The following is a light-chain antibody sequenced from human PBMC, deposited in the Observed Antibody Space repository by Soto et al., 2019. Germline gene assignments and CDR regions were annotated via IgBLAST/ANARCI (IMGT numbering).Light chain of an antibody. CDR3: KSYAGSXTYV. V-gene: IGLV2-8*01. Sequence: QSFLTQPPSASGSPVQSVTISCTGSKKDICVYYFFSWYQHHPGKSPRLIIYEVVQRPSGVPDRFSGSKSGNTASLTVSGLPAADEADYFCKSYAGSXTYVLGSGTKVXV. CDR2: EVV. J-gene: IGLJ1*01. CDR1: KKDICVYYF.